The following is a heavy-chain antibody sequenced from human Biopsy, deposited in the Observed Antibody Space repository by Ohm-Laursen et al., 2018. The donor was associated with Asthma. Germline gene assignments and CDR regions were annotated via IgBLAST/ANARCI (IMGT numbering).Heavy chain of an antibody. CDR2: VFWSGST. Sequence: TLSLTCIVSGGYTGSSDHHWAWIRQAPGKGLEWIGFVFWSGSTYYSRSLERRVSISIDTATNEFSMKLWSVTPADTAVYFCARVVSYGDIYFGIDVWGPGNTVVVS. CDR1: GGYTGSSDHH. D-gene: IGHD4-17*01. CDR3: ARVVSYGDIYFGIDV. V-gene: IGHV4-30-4*01. J-gene: IGHJ6*02.